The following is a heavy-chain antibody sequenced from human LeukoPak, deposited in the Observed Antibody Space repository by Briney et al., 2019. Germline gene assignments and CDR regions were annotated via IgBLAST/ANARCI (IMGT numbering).Heavy chain of an antibody. CDR1: GYTFTGYY. CDR2: MNPNSGNT. CDR3: ARAGSGWYSGGFDY. J-gene: IGHJ4*02. Sequence: GASVKVSCKASGYTFTGYYMHWVRQATGQGLEWMGWMNPNSGNTGYAQKFQGRVTITRNTSISTAYMELSSLRSEDTAVYYCARAGSGWYSGGFDYWGQGTLVTVSS. V-gene: IGHV1-8*03. D-gene: IGHD6-19*01.